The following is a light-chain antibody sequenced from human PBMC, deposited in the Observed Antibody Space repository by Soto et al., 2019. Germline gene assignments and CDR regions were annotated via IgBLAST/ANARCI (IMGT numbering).Light chain of an antibody. V-gene: IGKV3-11*01. CDR3: QQRSNWPSIT. Sequence: EIGLTQSPSTLSLSPGERATLSCRASQSVSSYLAWYQHKPGQAPRLLIYDASTRATGIPARFSGSGSGTDFTLTISSLEPEDFAVYYCQQRSNWPSITFAQRTRLEIK. J-gene: IGKJ5*01. CDR2: DAS. CDR1: QSVSSY.